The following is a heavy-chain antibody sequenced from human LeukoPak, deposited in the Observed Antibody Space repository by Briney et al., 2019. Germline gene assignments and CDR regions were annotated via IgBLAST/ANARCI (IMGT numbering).Heavy chain of an antibody. D-gene: IGHD2-2*01. CDR3: AKRLYCSSSTCYGFDH. Sequence: PGGSLRISCAASGFTVSSNYMSWVRQAPGKGLEWVSVIYSGGSTYYADSVKGRFTISRDNSKNTLYLQMNSLRAEDTAVYYCAKRLYCSSSTCYGFDHWGQGTLVTVSS. CDR1: GFTVSSNY. CDR2: IYSGGST. V-gene: IGHV3-53*01. J-gene: IGHJ4*02.